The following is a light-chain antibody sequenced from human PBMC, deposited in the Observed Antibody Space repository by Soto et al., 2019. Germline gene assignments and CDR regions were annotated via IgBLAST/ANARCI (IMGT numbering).Light chain of an antibody. CDR1: QSVYSR. V-gene: IGKV3-15*01. Sequence: EIVLTQSPATLSVSPGERATVSCRASQSVYSRLAWYQQKPGQPPRLLIYDTSTRATGIPARFSGSGSGTEFTLTISSLQPADFAVYYCQQYNNWPTITFGQGTRLEIK. CDR2: DTS. J-gene: IGKJ5*01. CDR3: QQYNNWPTIT.